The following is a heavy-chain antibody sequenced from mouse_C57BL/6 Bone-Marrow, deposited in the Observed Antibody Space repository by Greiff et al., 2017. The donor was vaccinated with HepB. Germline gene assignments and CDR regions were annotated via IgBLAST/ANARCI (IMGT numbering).Heavy chain of an antibody. D-gene: IGHD3-2*02. J-gene: IGHJ4*01. CDR2: IDPSDSDT. Sequence: VQLKQPGAELVKPGASVKLSCKASGYTFTSYWMQWVKQRPGQGLEWIGEIDPSDSDTNYNQKFKGKATLTVDTSSSTAYMQLRSLTSEDSAVYYCARQLRLRAMDYWGQGTSVTVSS. V-gene: IGHV1-50*01. CDR3: ARQLRLRAMDY. CDR1: GYTFTSYW.